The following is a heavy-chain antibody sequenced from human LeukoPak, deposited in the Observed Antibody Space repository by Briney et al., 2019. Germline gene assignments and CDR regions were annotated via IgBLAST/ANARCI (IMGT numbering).Heavy chain of an antibody. D-gene: IGHD3-22*01. CDR3: ARADSGGDSSGYKWFHP. CDR2: INPNSGGT. V-gene: IGHV1-2*02. CDR1: GYTFTGYY. Sequence: GASVKVSCKASGYTFTGYYMHWVRQAPGQGLEWMGWINPNSGGTNYAQKFQGRVTMTRDTSISTAYMELSRLRPEDTAVYYCARADSGGDSSGYKWFHPWGQGTLVTVSS. J-gene: IGHJ5*02.